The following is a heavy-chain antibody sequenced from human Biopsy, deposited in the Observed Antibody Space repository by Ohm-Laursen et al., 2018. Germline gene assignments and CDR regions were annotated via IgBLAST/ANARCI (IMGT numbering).Heavy chain of an antibody. J-gene: IGHJ6*02. V-gene: IGHV4-59*01. Sequence: GTLSLTCTVSGGSISSDWWSWIRQTPGKGQEWIGYVYYSGTTTYNPSLRSRVTISVDTSMNQISLRLQSVTAADTAIYYCTRATNSTGWPYYYFYGMDIWGQGTTVTVSS. CDR2: VYYSGTT. CDR3: TRATNSTGWPYYYFYGMDI. D-gene: IGHD2/OR15-2a*01. CDR1: GGSISSDW.